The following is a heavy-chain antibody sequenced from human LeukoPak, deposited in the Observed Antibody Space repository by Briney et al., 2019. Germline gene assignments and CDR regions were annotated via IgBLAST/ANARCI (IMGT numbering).Heavy chain of an antibody. CDR2: INHSGST. Sequence: SETLSLTCAVYGGSFSGYYWSWIRQPPGKGLEWIWEINHSGSTNYNPSLKSRVTISVDTSKNQFSLKLSSVTAADTAEYYCARGRYYYGSGSYFDYWGQGTLVTVSS. J-gene: IGHJ4*02. D-gene: IGHD3-10*01. CDR1: GGSFSGYY. V-gene: IGHV4-34*01. CDR3: ARGRYYYGSGSYFDY.